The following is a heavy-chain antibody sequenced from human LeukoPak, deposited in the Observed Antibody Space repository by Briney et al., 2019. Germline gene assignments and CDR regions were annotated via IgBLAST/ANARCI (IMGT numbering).Heavy chain of an antibody. CDR1: LGSLTVYF. J-gene: IGHJ6*01. V-gene: IGHV4-59*01. D-gene: IGHD6-6*01. Sequence: PGTLSHTPIISLGSLTVYFWTWIRPPPRRGLEWIGYLYYGGSTNDNPSLKSRITMSADASNNQFSLRLSSVTAADTAVYYWARDDRYSGSTKYFGMDVWGQGTTVTVSS. CDR3: ARDDRYSGSTKYFGMDV. CDR2: LYYGGST.